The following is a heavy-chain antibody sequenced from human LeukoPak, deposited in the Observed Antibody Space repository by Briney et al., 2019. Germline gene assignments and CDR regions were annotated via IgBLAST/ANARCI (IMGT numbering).Heavy chain of an antibody. J-gene: IGHJ4*02. CDR1: GFTFSSYS. CDR3: ARDCSSTSCYNRIDY. V-gene: IGHV3-21*01. Sequence: GSLRLSCAASGFTFSSYSMNWVRQAPGKGLEWVSSISSSSSYIYYADSVKGRFTISRDNAKNSRYLQMNSLRAEDTAVYYCARDCSSTSCYNRIDYWGQGTLVTVSS. CDR2: ISSSSSYI. D-gene: IGHD2-2*02.